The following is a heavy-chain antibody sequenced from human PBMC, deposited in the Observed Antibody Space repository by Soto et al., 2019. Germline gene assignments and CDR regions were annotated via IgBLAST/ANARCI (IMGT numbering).Heavy chain of an antibody. CDR3: ARVGDYYDSSGIVDY. Sequence: QVQLQESGPGLVKPSETLSLTCTVSGGSVSSGSYYWSWIRQPPGKGLEWIGYIYYSGSTNYNPSLKSRVTISLDTSKNQFSLKLSSVTAADTAVYYCARVGDYYDSSGIVDYWGQGTLVTVSS. V-gene: IGHV4-61*01. CDR2: IYYSGST. CDR1: GGSVSSGSYY. J-gene: IGHJ4*02. D-gene: IGHD3-22*01.